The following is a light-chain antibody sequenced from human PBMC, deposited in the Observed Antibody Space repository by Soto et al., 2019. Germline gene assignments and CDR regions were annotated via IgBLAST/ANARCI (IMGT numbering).Light chain of an antibody. CDR3: SSYTSINTQV. CDR2: EVS. Sequence: QSALTQPASVSGSPGQSITISCTGTSSDVGGYDYVSWYQQYPGKAPRLIIYEVSHRPSGVSNRFSASKSANTASLTISGLQAEDEAEYYCSSYTSINTQVFGTGTKLTVL. J-gene: IGLJ1*01. V-gene: IGLV2-14*01. CDR1: SSDVGGYDY.